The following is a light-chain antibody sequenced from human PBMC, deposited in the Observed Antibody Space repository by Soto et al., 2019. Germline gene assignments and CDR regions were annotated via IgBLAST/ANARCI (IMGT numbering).Light chain of an antibody. CDR2: AAS. J-gene: IGKJ4*01. CDR3: QQLNSYPRT. CDR1: QGISSY. Sequence: DIHLTQSPSFLSASVGDRVTITCRASQGISSYLAWYQQNPGKAPKLLIYAASTLQSGVPSRFSGSGSGTEFTLTISSLQPEDFATYYCQQLNSYPRTFGGGTKVEIK. V-gene: IGKV1-9*01.